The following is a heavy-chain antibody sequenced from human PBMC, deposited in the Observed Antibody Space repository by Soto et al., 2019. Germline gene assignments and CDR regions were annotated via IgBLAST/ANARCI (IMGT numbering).Heavy chain of an antibody. CDR3: ARVPRGATTFDY. D-gene: IGHD5-12*01. J-gene: IGHJ4*02. V-gene: IGHV4-59*01. CDR2: IYYSGST. CDR1: GGSISSYY. Sequence: SETLSLTCTVSGGSISSYYWSWIRQPPGKGLEWIGYIYYSGSTNYNPSLKSRVTISVDTSKNQFSLKLSSVTAADTAVYYCARVPRGATTFDYWGQGTLVTVSS.